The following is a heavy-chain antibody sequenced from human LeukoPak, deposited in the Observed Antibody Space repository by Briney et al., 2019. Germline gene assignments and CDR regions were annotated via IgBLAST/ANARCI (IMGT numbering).Heavy chain of an antibody. CDR1: GFTFSSYA. D-gene: IGHD3-10*01. CDR3: AKGDYYGSGSIDY. Sequence: GGSLRRSCAASGFTFSSYAMSWVRQAPGKGLEWVSAISGSGGSAYYADSVKGRFTISRDNSKNTLYLQMNSLRAEDTAVYYCAKGDYYGSGSIDYWGQGTLVTVSS. J-gene: IGHJ4*02. V-gene: IGHV3-23*01. CDR2: ISGSGGSA.